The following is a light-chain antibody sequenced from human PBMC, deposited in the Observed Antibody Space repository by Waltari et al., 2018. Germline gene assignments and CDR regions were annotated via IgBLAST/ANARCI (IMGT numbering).Light chain of an antibody. CDR1: RSDVGSYNR. Sequence: QSALTQPASVSGSPGQSITISCTGTRSDVGSYNRVSWYQQNPGEVPKLMIYEVNKRPSGVADRFSGSKSGNTATLTISGLQAEDEADYYCSSHTSDLSWLFGGGTKVTVL. V-gene: IGLV2-23*02. J-gene: IGLJ3*02. CDR3: SSHTSDLSWL. CDR2: EVN.